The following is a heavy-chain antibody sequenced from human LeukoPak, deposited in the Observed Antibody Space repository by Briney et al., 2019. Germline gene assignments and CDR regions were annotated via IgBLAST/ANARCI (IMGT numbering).Heavy chain of an antibody. CDR1: GYSFTSYW. CDR3: ARHPDYYDSSGYSYYFDY. V-gene: IGHV5-51*01. J-gene: IGHJ4*02. Sequence: GESLKISCKGSGYSFTSYWIGWVRQMPGKGLEWMGIIYPGDSDTRYSPSFQGQVTISADKSISTAYLQWSSLKASDTAMYYCARHPDYYDSSGYSYYFDYWGQGTLVTVSS. D-gene: IGHD3-22*01. CDR2: IYPGDSDT.